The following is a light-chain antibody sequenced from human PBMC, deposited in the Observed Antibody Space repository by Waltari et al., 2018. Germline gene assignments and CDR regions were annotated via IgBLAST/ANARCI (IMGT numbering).Light chain of an antibody. V-gene: IGLV2-23*02. CDR2: EVT. Sequence: QSGLTQPASVSGSPGQSITISCTGTSSDVGYYNLVTWYQQSPGKAPKLMVYEVTKRTSGVSDRFSGSKSGNTASLTIYGLQSEDEADYYCCSYAGLGIYVFGTGTKVTVL. CDR3: CSYAGLGIYV. CDR1: SSDVGYYNL. J-gene: IGLJ1*01.